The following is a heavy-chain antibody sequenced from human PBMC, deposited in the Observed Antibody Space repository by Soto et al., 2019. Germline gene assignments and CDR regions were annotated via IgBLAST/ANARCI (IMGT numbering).Heavy chain of an antibody. CDR3: ATGDYYGSGSYLQRTPPYYFDY. Sequence: SVKVSCKASGGTFSSYAISWVRQAPGQGLEWLGGIIPIFGTANYAQKFQVRVTITADKSTSTAYMELSSLRSEDTAVYYCATGDYYGSGSYLQRTPPYYFDYWGQGTLVTVSS. J-gene: IGHJ4*02. CDR2: IIPIFGTA. D-gene: IGHD3-10*01. CDR1: GGTFSSYA. V-gene: IGHV1-69*06.